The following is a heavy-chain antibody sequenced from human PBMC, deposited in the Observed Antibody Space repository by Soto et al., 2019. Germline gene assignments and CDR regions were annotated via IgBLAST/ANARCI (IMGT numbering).Heavy chain of an antibody. CDR3: ARSNVLLWFGRTEDWFDP. Sequence: PSETLSLTCAVYGGSFSGYYWSWIRQPPGKGLEWIGEINHSGSTNYNPSLKSRVTISVDTSKNQFSLKLSSVTAADTAVFYCARSNVLLWFGRTEDWFDPWGQGTLVTVSS. CDR2: INHSGST. CDR1: GGSFSGYY. D-gene: IGHD3-10*01. V-gene: IGHV4-34*01. J-gene: IGHJ5*02.